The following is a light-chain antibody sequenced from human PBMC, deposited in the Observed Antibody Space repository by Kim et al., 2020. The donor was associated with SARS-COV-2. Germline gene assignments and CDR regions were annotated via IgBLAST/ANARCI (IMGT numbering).Light chain of an antibody. J-gene: IGLJ3*02. Sequence: QPVLTQSPSASASLGASVKLTCTLSSGHSSYAIAWHQQQPEKGPRYLMKVNSDGSHSRGTGIPDRFSGSSSGAERYLTISSVQSEDEADYYCQTWGTGVRVFGGGTQLTVL. V-gene: IGLV4-69*01. CDR3: QTWGTGVRV. CDR1: SGHSSYA. CDR2: VNSDGSH.